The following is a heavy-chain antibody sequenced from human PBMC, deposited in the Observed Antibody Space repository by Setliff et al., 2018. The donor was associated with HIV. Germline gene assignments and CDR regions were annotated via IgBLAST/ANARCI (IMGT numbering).Heavy chain of an antibody. D-gene: IGHD5-18*01. V-gene: IGHV1-69*13. J-gene: IGHJ4*02. CDR2: IIPIFGTA. CDR3: ARLDTAMVNDY. CDR1: GYMFIAYG. Sequence: SVKVSCKTSGYMFIAYGVSWVRQAPGQGLEWMGGIIPIFGTANYAQKFQGRVTITADESTSTAYMELSSLRSEDTAVYYCARLDTAMVNDYWGQGTLVTVSS.